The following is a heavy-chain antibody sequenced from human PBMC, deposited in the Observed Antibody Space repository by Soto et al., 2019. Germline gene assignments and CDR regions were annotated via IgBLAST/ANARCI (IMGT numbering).Heavy chain of an antibody. CDR2: INYSGST. J-gene: IGHJ4*02. CDR3: ARNYYISKVYGY. D-gene: IGHD3-22*01. V-gene: IGHV4-31*03. CDR1: GGSINSGGYY. Sequence: QVQLQESGPGLVKPSQTLSLTCTVSGGSINSGGYYWSWIRQHPGKGLEWIGYINYSGSTNYNPSLKSRVIISRDASKNHFSLTPSSVTAADPAIYSCARNYYISKVYGYWGQGTLVTVSS.